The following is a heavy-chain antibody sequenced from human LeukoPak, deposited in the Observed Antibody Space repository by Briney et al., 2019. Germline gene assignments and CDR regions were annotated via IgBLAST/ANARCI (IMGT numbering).Heavy chain of an antibody. Sequence: SETLSLTCTVSGGSRSDTTYYWAWIRQPPGKGLEWIGSIYFSETTYNPSLKSRITISADTSKKHFSLKLSSVTASDTAVYYCASASKLVISRGGFDIWGQGTMVTVSA. D-gene: IGHD3-22*01. CDR1: GGSRSDTTYY. J-gene: IGHJ3*02. V-gene: IGHV4-39*02. CDR3: ASASKLVISRGGFDI. CDR2: IYFSETT.